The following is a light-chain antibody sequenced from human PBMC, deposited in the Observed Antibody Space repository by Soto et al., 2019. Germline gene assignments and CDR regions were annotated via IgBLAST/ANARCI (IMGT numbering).Light chain of an antibody. Sequence: QSVLTQPPSVAGAPGQRVTISCTGTSSNIGAGYDVHWYQQVPGTSPQLLIFVNSNRPSGVPDRFSGSKSGTSASPAITGLQAEDEADYYCQSYDNSLSVHVVFGGGTKLTVL. V-gene: IGLV1-40*01. CDR2: VNS. J-gene: IGLJ2*01. CDR1: SSNIGAGYD. CDR3: QSYDNSLSVHVV.